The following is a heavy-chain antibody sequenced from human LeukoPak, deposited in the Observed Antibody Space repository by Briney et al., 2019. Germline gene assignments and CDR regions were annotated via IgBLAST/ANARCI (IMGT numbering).Heavy chain of an antibody. CDR3: ARWGHSDYNSFPTKFDY. J-gene: IGHJ4*02. V-gene: IGHV3-48*03. D-gene: IGHD5-12*01. CDR1: GFTFSSFQ. CDR2: HCGGDSQI. Sequence: QTGGSLRLSCAASGFTFSSFQMTWVRQAPGKGLEWISYHCGGDSQIFYADSVKGRFTISRDNAKNSLYLQMRSLRAEDTAIYYCARWGHSDYNSFPTKFDYWGQGNLVTVSS.